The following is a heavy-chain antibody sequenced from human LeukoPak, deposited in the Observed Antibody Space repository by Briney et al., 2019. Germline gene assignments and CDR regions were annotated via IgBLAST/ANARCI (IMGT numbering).Heavy chain of an antibody. V-gene: IGHV4-39*07. CDR3: ARDQQSDIVVVVSPCFDY. D-gene: IGHD2-15*01. J-gene: IGHJ4*02. Sequence: SETLSLTCTVSGGSISSSSYYWGWIRQPPGKGLEWIGSIYYSGSTYYNPSLKSRVTISIDTSKNQFSLKLSSVTAADTAVYYCARDQQSDIVVVVSPCFDYWGQGTLVTVSS. CDR2: IYYSGST. CDR1: GGSISSSSYY.